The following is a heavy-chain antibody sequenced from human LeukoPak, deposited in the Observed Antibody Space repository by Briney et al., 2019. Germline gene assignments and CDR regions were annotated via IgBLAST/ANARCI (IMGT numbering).Heavy chain of an antibody. D-gene: IGHD2-2*01. CDR3: ARGGCSSTSCYPYYFDY. J-gene: IGHJ4*02. CDR2: ISSSSSYI. CDR1: GFTFSSYS. Sequence: GGSLRLSCAASGFTFSSYSMNWVRQAPGKGLEWVSSISSSSSYIYYADSVKGRFTISRDNAKNSLYLQMNSLRAEDTAVYYCARGGCSSTSCYPYYFDYWGQGTLVTASS. V-gene: IGHV3-21*01.